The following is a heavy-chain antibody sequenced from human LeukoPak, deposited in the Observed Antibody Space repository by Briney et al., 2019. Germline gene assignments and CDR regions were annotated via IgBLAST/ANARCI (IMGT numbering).Heavy chain of an antibody. CDR3: AKGQSRDDFWSGYLPHFDY. D-gene: IGHD3-3*01. J-gene: IGHJ4*02. Sequence: GGSLRLSCAASGFTFNSYAMTWVRQAPGKGLEWVSSISGRGDDIYSADSVKGRFTISRDNSKNTLYLQMNSLRAEDTAVYYCAKGQSRDDFWSGYLPHFDYWGQGTLVTVFS. CDR1: GFTFNSYA. V-gene: IGHV3-23*01. CDR2: ISGRGDDI.